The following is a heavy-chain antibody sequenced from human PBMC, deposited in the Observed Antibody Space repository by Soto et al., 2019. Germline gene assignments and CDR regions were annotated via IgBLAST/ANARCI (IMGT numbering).Heavy chain of an antibody. CDR3: AVVYYDLWSGQLGDY. Sequence: PGGSLRLSCAASGFTFSNYGMSWVRQAPGQGLEWVSGISDSGYSTYYADSVKGRITISRDNSKNTLYLQMNSLRAEDTAEYDSAVVYYDLWSGQLGDYWGQGTLVTVSS. V-gene: IGHV3-23*01. CDR2: ISDSGYST. D-gene: IGHD3-3*01. J-gene: IGHJ4*02. CDR1: GFTFSNYG.